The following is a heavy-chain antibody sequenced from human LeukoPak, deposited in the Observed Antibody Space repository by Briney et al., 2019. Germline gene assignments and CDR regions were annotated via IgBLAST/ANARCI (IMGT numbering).Heavy chain of an antibody. J-gene: IGHJ4*02. CDR3: ARARGALRYFDWLSKTLQYYFDY. V-gene: IGHV1-2*02. Sequence: ASVKVSCKASGYTFTGYYMHWVRQAPGQGLEWMGWINPNSGGTNYAQKFQGRVTMTRNTSISTAYMKLSSLRSEDTAVYYCARARGALRYFDWLSKTLQYYFDYWGQGTLVTVSS. CDR1: GYTFTGYY. CDR2: INPNSGGT. D-gene: IGHD3-9*01.